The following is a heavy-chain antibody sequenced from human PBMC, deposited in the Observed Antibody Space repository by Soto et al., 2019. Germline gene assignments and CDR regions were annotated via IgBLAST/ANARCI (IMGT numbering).Heavy chain of an antibody. CDR3: ANLPAAPPHYYYGMDV. Sequence: LRLSCAASGFTFSSYAMSWVRQAPGKGLEWVSAISGSGGSTYYADSVKGRFTISRDNSKNTLYLQMNSLRAEDTAVYYCANLPAAPPHYYYGMDVWGQGTTVTVSS. CDR1: GFTFSSYA. J-gene: IGHJ6*02. CDR2: ISGSGGST. V-gene: IGHV3-23*01. D-gene: IGHD2-2*01.